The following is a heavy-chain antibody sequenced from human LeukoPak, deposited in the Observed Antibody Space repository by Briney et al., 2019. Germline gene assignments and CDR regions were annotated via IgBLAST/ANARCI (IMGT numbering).Heavy chain of an antibody. V-gene: IGHV3-7*01. CDR1: GFTFSNYW. J-gene: IGHJ6*02. Sequence: GGSLRLSCAASGFTFSNYWMSWVRQAPGKGLEWVANTRQDGSEKYYVDSVKGRFTISRENAKNSLYLQMNSLRAGDTAVYYCARGGGNYYGSGSYYNYYYYGMDVWGQGTTVTVSS. CDR3: ARGGGNYYGSGSYYNYYYYGMDV. CDR2: TRQDGSEK. D-gene: IGHD3-10*01.